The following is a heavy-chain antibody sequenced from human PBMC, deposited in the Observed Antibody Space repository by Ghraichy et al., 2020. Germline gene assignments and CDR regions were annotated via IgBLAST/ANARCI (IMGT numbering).Heavy chain of an antibody. CDR1: GYTLTELS. CDR3: ATDLQLRGYGYRLDYYYGMDV. J-gene: IGHJ6*02. Sequence: ASVKVSCKVYGYTLTELSMHWVRQAPGKGLEWMGGFDPEDGETIYAQKVQGRVTMTEDTSTDTAYMELSSLRSEDTAVYYCATDLQLRGYGYRLDYYYGMDVWGQGTTVTVSS. D-gene: IGHD5-18*01. CDR2: FDPEDGET. V-gene: IGHV1-24*01.